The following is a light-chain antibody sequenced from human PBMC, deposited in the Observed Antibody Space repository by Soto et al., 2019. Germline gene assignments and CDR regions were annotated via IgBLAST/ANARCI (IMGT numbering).Light chain of an antibody. Sequence: QSVLTQSPAASGTPGQRVTISCSGSRSNIGSNTANWYQLLPGTAPKLLIHSNNQRPSGVPDRFSGSKSGTSASLAISGPQSEDEADYYCAAWDDSLDGWVFGGGTKLTVL. CDR1: RSNIGSNT. V-gene: IGLV1-44*01. J-gene: IGLJ3*02. CDR3: AAWDDSLDGWV. CDR2: SNN.